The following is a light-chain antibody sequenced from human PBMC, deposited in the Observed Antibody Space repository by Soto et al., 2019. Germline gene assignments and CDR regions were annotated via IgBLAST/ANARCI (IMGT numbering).Light chain of an antibody. CDR2: KAS. J-gene: IGKJ1*01. V-gene: IGKV1-5*03. Sequence: DIQMTQSPSTLSASVGDTVTITCRASQTIGTWLAWYQQKPAKAPKLLIYKASTLESGVPSRFSGTESGTEFTLTISSLRPDDFATYYCQQYNSYSPEGTFGQGTKVDI. CDR3: QQYNSYSPEGT. CDR1: QTIGTW.